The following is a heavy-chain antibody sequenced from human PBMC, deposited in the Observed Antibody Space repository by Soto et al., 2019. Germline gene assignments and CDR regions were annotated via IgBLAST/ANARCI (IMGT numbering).Heavy chain of an antibody. D-gene: IGHD3-10*01. Sequence: PSETLSLTCAVYGGSFSGYYWSWIRQPPGKGLEWIGEINHSGSTNYNPSLKSRVTISVDTSKNQFSLKLSSVTAADTAVYYCARDLPGEWSGETRERNWFDPWGQGTLVTVSS. CDR3: ARDLPGEWSGETRERNWFDP. CDR1: GGSFSGYY. J-gene: IGHJ5*02. CDR2: INHSGST. V-gene: IGHV4-34*01.